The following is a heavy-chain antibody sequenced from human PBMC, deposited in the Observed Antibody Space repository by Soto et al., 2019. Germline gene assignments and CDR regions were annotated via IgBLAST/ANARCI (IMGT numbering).Heavy chain of an antibody. D-gene: IGHD2-21*01. J-gene: IGHJ2*01. Sequence: SETLSLTCAVYGGSFSGYYWSWIRQPPGKGLEWIGEINHSGSTNYNPSLKSRVTISVDTSKNQFSLKLSSVTAADTAVYYCARNVVGFDLWGRGTLVTVSS. V-gene: IGHV4-34*01. CDR3: ARNVVGFDL. CDR2: INHSGST. CDR1: GGSFSGYY.